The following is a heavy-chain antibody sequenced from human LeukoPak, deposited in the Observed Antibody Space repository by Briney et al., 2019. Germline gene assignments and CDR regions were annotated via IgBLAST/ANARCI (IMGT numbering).Heavy chain of an antibody. V-gene: IGHV1-2*02. D-gene: IGHD3-10*01. Sequence: ASEKVSCKASGYTFTGYYMHWVRQAPGQGLEWMGWINPNSGGTNYAQKFQGRVTMTRDTSISTAYMELSRLRSDDTAVYYCAASKTMVQGVIIMVWFDPWGQGTLVTVSS. J-gene: IGHJ5*02. CDR2: INPNSGGT. CDR1: GYTFTGYY. CDR3: AASKTMVQGVIIMVWFDP.